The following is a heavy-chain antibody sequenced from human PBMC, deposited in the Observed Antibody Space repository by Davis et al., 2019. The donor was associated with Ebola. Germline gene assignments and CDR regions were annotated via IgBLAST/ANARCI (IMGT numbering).Heavy chain of an antibody. D-gene: IGHD2-15*01. J-gene: IGHJ3*01. V-gene: IGHV1-18*01. CDR2: INPNSGGT. CDR3: ATDGVRGYCSGGSCYHLF. CDR1: GYTFITYD. Sequence: AASVKVSCKASGYTFITYDIFWVRLVPGQGLEWMGWINPNSGGTNYAQKIQGRVTMTTDTSTSTAYMELRSLRSDDTAMYYCATDGVRGYCSGGSCYHLFWGQGTVVTVSS.